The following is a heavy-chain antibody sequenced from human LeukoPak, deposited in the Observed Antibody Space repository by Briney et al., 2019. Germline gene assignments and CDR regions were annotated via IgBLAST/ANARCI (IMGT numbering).Heavy chain of an antibody. CDR1: GGSISSSSYY. V-gene: IGHV4-39*01. D-gene: IGHD1-26*01. Sequence: SETLSLTCTVSGGSISSSSYYWGWIRQPPGKGLEWIGSIYYSGSTYYNPSLKSRVTISVDTSKNQFSLKLSSVTAADTAVYYCARHFASGSYYYYYYMDVWGKGTTVTVSS. J-gene: IGHJ6*03. CDR3: ARHFASGSYYYYYYMDV. CDR2: IYYSGST.